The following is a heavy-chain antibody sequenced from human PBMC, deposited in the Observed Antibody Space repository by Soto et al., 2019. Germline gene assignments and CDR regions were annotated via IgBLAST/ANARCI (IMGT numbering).Heavy chain of an antibody. J-gene: IGHJ6*02. CDR1: GGSISSSSYY. D-gene: IGHD1-26*01. CDR2: IYYSGST. Sequence: SETLSLTCTVSGGSISSSSYYWGWIRQPPGKGLEWIGSIYYSGSTYYNPSLKSRVTISVDTSKNQFSLKLSSVTAADTAVYYCAVYPSNPGSYYYGMDVWGQGTTVTVSS. CDR3: AVYPSNPGSYYYGMDV. V-gene: IGHV4-39*01.